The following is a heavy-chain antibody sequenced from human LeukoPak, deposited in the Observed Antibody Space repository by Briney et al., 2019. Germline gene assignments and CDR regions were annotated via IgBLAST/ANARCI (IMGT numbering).Heavy chain of an antibody. Sequence: SETLSLTCTVSGGSINFYYWSWIRQPAGKGLEWIGRMCSSDSTNYSPSLKSRVTMSVDKSKNQFSLNLSSVTAADTAVYYCARGIADPYSFDSWGQGTLVTVSS. D-gene: IGHD6-13*01. CDR1: GGSINFYY. CDR2: MCSSDST. CDR3: ARGIADPYSFDS. J-gene: IGHJ4*02. V-gene: IGHV4-4*07.